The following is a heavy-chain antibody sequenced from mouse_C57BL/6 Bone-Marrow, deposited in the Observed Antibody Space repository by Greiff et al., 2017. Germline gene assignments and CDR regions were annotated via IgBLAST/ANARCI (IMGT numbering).Heavy chain of an antibody. V-gene: IGHV14-4*01. CDR2: IDPENGDT. CDR1: GFNIKDDY. D-gene: IGHD6-1*01. J-gene: IGHJ2*01. Sequence: VHVKQSGAELVRPGASVKLSCTASGFNIKDDYMHWVKQRPEQGLEWIGWIDPENGDTEYASKFQGKATITADTSSNTAYLQLSSLTSEDTAVYYCTTVPYFDYWGQGTTLTVSS. CDR3: TTVPYFDY.